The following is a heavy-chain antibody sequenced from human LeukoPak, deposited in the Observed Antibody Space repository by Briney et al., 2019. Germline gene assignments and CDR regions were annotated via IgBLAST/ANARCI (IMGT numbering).Heavy chain of an antibody. CDR2: IYYSGST. V-gene: IGHV4-39*07. J-gene: IGHJ6*03. CDR1: GGSISSSSYY. D-gene: IGHD2-15*01. CDR3: AGDSCSGGSCYPGYYYYYMDV. Sequence: SETLSLTCTVSGGSISSSSYYWGWIRQPPGKGLEWIGSIYYSGSTYYNPSLKSRVTISVDTSKNQFSLKLSSVTAADTAVYYCAGDSCSGGSCYPGYYYYYMDVWGKGTTVTVSS.